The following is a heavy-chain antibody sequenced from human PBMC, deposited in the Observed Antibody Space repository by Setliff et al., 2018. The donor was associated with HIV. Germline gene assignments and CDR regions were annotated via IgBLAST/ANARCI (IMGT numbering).Heavy chain of an antibody. V-gene: IGHV5-51*01. Sequence: GESLKISCQGSGYRFASYWIGWVRQMPGKGLEWMGIIYPGDSDTKYSPSFQGQVTISADRSISTAYLQWSSLKASDTATYYCALLRGYYYGSGSYFLGYMDVWGKGTTVTVSS. D-gene: IGHD3-10*01. CDR3: ALLRGYYYGSGSYFLGYMDV. CDR2: IYPGDSDT. J-gene: IGHJ6*03. CDR1: GYRFASYW.